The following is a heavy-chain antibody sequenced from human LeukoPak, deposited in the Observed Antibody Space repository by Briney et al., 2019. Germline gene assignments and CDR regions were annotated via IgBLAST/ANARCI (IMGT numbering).Heavy chain of an antibody. CDR3: ARIKVVRGVTFNAYYFDY. D-gene: IGHD3-10*01. J-gene: IGHJ4*02. V-gene: IGHV3-11*01. CDR2: ISGSGDAT. Sequence: GGSLRLSCAASGFTFSDYYMTWIRQAPGKGLEWLSYISGSGDATYYADSVEGRFTISRDNPKNSLYLQMNSLRVEETAVYYCARIKVVRGVTFNAYYFDYWGQGTLVTVSS. CDR1: GFTFSDYY.